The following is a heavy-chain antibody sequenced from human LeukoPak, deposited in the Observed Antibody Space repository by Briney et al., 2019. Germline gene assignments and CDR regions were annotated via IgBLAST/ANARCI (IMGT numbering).Heavy chain of an antibody. CDR2: IYTSGST. J-gene: IGHJ3*01. CDR1: GGSFSGYY. D-gene: IGHD6-6*01. V-gene: IGHV4-59*10. Sequence: SETLSLTCAVYGGSFSGYYWSWIRQPPGKGLEWIGRIYTSGSTKYNPSLKSRVTMYVDTSKSQFSLKLTSVTAADTAVYYCARRTGSGYSSSSSAFDVWGQGTMVTVSS. CDR3: ARRTGSGYSSSSSAFDV.